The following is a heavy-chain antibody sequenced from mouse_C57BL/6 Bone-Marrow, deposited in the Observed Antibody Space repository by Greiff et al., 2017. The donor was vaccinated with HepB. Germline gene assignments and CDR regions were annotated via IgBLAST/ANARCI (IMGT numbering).Heavy chain of an antibody. CDR1: GFTFSSYG. V-gene: IGHV5-6*01. Sequence: EVQLVESGGDLVKPGGSLKLSCAASGFTFSSYGMSWVRQTPDKRLEWVATISSGGSYTYYPDSVKGRFTISRDNAKNTLYLQMSSLKSEDTAMYYCARSPRNFDYWGQGTTLTVSS. J-gene: IGHJ2*01. CDR3: ARSPRNFDY. CDR2: ISSGGSYT.